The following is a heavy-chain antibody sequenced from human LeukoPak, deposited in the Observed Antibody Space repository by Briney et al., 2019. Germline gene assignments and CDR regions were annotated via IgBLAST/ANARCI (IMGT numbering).Heavy chain of an antibody. Sequence: ASVKVSCKASGYTFTGYYMHWVRHAPGQGLEWMGWINPNSGGTNYAQKFQGRVTMTRDTSISTAYMELTRLRSDDTAVYYCARDNGDYWFDYSGQGTLVTVSS. J-gene: IGHJ4*02. CDR3: ARDNGDYWFDY. D-gene: IGHD4-17*01. V-gene: IGHV1-2*02. CDR2: INPNSGGT. CDR1: GYTFTGYY.